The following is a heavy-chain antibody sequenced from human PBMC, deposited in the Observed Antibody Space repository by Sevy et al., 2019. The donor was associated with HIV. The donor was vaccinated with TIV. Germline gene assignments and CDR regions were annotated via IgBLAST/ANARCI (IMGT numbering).Heavy chain of an antibody. CDR3: AATRDYYEGSSGYFDY. D-gene: IGHD3-22*01. V-gene: IGHV1-24*01. CDR2: FDPEDGER. CDR1: GYTLTKLS. Sequence: ASVKVSCKVSGYTLTKLSMHWVRQAPGKGLEWMGSFDPEDGERIYAQNFQGRVTMTEDTSTDTAYMDLSTLRSDDTAVYYCAATRDYYEGSSGYFDYWGQGTLVTVSS. J-gene: IGHJ4*02.